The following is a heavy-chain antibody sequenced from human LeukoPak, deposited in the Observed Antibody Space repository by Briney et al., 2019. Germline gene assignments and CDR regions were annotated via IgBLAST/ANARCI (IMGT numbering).Heavy chain of an antibody. Sequence: SETLSLTCTVSGGSISSYYWCWIRQPAGKGLEWIGRIYTSGSTNYNPSLKSRVTMSVDTSKNQFSLKLSSVTAADTAVYYCARETAYYYDSSGYWTYYFDYWGQGTLVTVSS. V-gene: IGHV4-4*07. J-gene: IGHJ4*02. CDR2: IYTSGST. CDR3: ARETAYYYDSSGYWTYYFDY. D-gene: IGHD3-22*01. CDR1: GGSISSYY.